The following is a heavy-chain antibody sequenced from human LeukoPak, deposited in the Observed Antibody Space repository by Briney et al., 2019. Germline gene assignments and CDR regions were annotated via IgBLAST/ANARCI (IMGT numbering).Heavy chain of an antibody. Sequence: GRSLRLSCAASGFTFSSYAMHWVRQAPGKGLEWVAVISYDGSNKYYADSVKGRFTISRDNSKNTLYLQMNSLRAEDTAVYYCASGTVTTGFDYWGQGTLVTVSS. J-gene: IGHJ4*02. CDR1: GFTFSSYA. CDR3: ASGTVTTGFDY. V-gene: IGHV3-30-3*01. D-gene: IGHD4-11*01. CDR2: ISYDGSNK.